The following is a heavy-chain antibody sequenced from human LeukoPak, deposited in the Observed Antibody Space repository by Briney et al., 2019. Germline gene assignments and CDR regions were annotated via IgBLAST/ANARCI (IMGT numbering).Heavy chain of an antibody. V-gene: IGHV3-23*01. D-gene: IGHD6-19*01. Sequence: GGSLRLSCAASGFTFSSYAMSWVRQAPGKGLEWVSAISGSGGSTYYADSVKGRFTISRDNSKNTLYLQMNSLRAEDTAVYYCATDRAFRWLAPLDAFDIWGQGTMVTVSS. J-gene: IGHJ3*02. CDR1: GFTFSSYA. CDR3: ATDRAFRWLAPLDAFDI. CDR2: ISGSGGST.